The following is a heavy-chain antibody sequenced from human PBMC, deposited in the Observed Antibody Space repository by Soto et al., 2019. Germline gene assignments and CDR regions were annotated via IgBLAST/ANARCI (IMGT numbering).Heavy chain of an antibody. CDR2: IIPIFGTA. Sequence: SVKVSCKASGGTFSSYAISWVRQAPGQGLEWMGGIIPIFGTANYAQKFQGRVTITADESTSTAYMELSSLRSEDTAVYYCASVSGYDFDYYYYGMDVWGQGTTVTVSS. D-gene: IGHD5-12*01. CDR3: ASVSGYDFDYYYYGMDV. V-gene: IGHV1-69*13. CDR1: GGTFSSYA. J-gene: IGHJ6*02.